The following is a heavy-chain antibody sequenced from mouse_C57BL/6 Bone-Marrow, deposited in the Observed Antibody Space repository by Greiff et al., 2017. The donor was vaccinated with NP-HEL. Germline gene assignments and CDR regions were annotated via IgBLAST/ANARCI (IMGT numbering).Heavy chain of an antibody. CDR1: GFNIKDDY. J-gene: IGHJ3*01. CDR2: IDPENGDT. CDR3: TTWHVAY. Sequence: VQLQQSGAELVRPGASVKLSCTASGFNIKDDYMHWVKQRPEQGLEWIGWIDPENGDTEYASKFQGKATITADKSSNTAYLQLSSLTSEDTAVYYCTTWHVAYWGQGTLVTVSA. V-gene: IGHV14-4*01.